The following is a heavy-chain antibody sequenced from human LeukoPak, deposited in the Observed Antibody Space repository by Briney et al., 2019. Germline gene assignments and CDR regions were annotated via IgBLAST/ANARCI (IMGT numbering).Heavy chain of an antibody. V-gene: IGHV4-30-4*01. CDR3: ARGCREYDFWSGYSNWFDP. Sequence: SQTLSLTCTVSGGSISSGDYYWRWIRQPPGTGLEWIGYIYYSGSTYYNPSLKSRVTISVDTSKNQFYLKLSSVTAADTAVYYCARGCREYDFWSGYSNWFDPWGQGTLVTVSS. CDR2: IYYSGST. D-gene: IGHD3-3*01. CDR1: GGSISSGDYY. J-gene: IGHJ5*02.